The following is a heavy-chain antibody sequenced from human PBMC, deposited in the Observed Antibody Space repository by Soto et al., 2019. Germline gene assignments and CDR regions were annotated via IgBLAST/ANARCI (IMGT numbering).Heavy chain of an antibody. CDR1: GGTFSSYT. CDR3: ERLGPTGVGRDY. D-gene: IGHD7-27*01. J-gene: IGHJ4*02. CDR2: IIPILGIA. Sequence: QVQLVQSGAEVKKPGSSVKVSCKASGGTFSSYTISWVRQAPGQGLEWMGRIIPILGIANYAQKFQGRVTITADKSTSTAYMELSSLRSEYTAVYYCERLGPTGVGRDYWSKGTLVTVSS. V-gene: IGHV1-69*02.